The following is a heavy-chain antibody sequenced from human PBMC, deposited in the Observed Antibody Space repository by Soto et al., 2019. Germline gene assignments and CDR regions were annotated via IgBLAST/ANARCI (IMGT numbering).Heavy chain of an antibody. Sequence: QVQLQESGPGLVKPSETLSLTCTVSGGSISTYFWSWIRQPPGKGLEWIGYISYSGNTRYNPSLQSRVTISVDTSKNQFSLKVTSVTAADTAVYYCARWNSNYGDKSGYYGMDVWGQGTTVTVTS. V-gene: IGHV4-59*01. CDR2: ISYSGNT. CDR3: ARWNSNYGDKSGYYGMDV. J-gene: IGHJ6*02. D-gene: IGHD4-17*01. CDR1: GGSISTYF.